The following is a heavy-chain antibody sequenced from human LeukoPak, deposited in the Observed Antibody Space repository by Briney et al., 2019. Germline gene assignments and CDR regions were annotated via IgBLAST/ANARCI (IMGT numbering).Heavy chain of an antibody. V-gene: IGHV3-48*03. CDR2: ISSSGSTI. Sequence: GGSLRLSCAASGFTFSSYEMNWVRQAPGKGLEWVSYISSSGSTIYYADSVKGRFTTSRDNAKNSLYLQMNSLRAEDTAVYYCARDRAAAGYDYWGQGTQVTVSS. J-gene: IGHJ4*02. D-gene: IGHD6-13*01. CDR3: ARDRAAAGYDY. CDR1: GFTFSSYE.